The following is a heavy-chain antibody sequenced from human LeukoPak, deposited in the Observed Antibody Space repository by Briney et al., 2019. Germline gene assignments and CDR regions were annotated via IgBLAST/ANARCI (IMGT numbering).Heavy chain of an antibody. V-gene: IGHV4-39*01. Sequence: SETLSLTCTVSGGSISSSSYYWGWLRQPPGKGLAWIGSIYYSGSTYYNPSLKSRVTISVDTSKNQFSLKLSSVTAADTAVYYCARQVRYFDWLLPLDYWGQGTLVTVSS. D-gene: IGHD3-9*01. CDR2: IYYSGST. CDR3: ARQVRYFDWLLPLDY. J-gene: IGHJ4*02. CDR1: GGSISSSSYY.